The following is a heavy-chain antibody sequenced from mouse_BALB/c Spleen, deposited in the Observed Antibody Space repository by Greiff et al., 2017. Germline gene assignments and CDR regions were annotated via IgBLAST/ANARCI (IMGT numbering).Heavy chain of an antibody. CDR3: ARSASFSPHFDD. CDR2: ISSGSSTI. D-gene: IGHD6-1*01. Sequence: EVKLVESGGGLVQPGGSRKLSCAASGFTFSSFGMHWVRQAPEKGLEWVAYISSGSSTIYYADTVKGRFTISRDNPKNTLFLQMTSLRSEDTAMYYCARSASFSPHFDDWGQGTTLTVSS. V-gene: IGHV5-17*02. CDR1: GFTFSSFG. J-gene: IGHJ2*01.